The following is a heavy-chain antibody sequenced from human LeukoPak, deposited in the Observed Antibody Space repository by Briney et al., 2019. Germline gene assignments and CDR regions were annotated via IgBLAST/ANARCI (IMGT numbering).Heavy chain of an antibody. Sequence: PGGSLRLSCAASGFTFSNYAMTWVRQAPGKGLEWVSAITGSGGSTFYADSVKGRFTISRDSSKNTLYLQLNSLRGEDTAVYYCAKSRQKQQFFRFDSWGQGTLVTVSS. CDR2: ITGSGGST. CDR1: GFTFSNYA. V-gene: IGHV3-23*01. J-gene: IGHJ4*02. CDR3: AKSRQKQQFFRFDS. D-gene: IGHD6-13*01.